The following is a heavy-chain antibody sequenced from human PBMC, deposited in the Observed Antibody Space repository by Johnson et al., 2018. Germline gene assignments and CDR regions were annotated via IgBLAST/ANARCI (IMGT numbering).Heavy chain of an antibody. CDR2: ISSIGGST. CDR1: GFTFSSYA. CDR3: ARGIVGATYDAFDI. J-gene: IGHJ3*02. V-gene: IGHV3-64*01. D-gene: IGHD1-26*01. Sequence: EVQLVESGGGLVQPGGSLRLSCAASGFTFSSYAMHWVRQAPGTGLEFVSAISSIGGSTSDANSVKGRFIISRDNSKNTLYLQMGSLRAEDMAVYYCARGIVGATYDAFDIWGQGTMVTVSS.